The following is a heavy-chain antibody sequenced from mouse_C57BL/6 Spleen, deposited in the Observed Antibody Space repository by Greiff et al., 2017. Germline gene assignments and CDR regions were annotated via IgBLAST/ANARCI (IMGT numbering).Heavy chain of an antibody. J-gene: IGHJ1*03. CDR2: ISDGGSYT. CDR1: GFTFSSYA. CDR3: ARDSSSYWYFDV. V-gene: IGHV5-4*01. D-gene: IGHD1-1*01. Sequence: VQRVESGGGLVQPGGSLSLSCAASGFTFSSYAMSWVRQTPEKRLEWVATISDGGSYTYYPDNVKGRFTISRDNAKNNLYLQMSHLKSEDTAMYYCARDSSSYWYFDVWGTGTTVTVSS.